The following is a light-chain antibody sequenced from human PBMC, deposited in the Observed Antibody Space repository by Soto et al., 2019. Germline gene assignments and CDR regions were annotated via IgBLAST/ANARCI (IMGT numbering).Light chain of an antibody. CDR3: SSYTSSSTVV. Sequence: QSVLTQPASVSGSPGQSITISCTGTSSDVGGYNYVSWYQHHPGKAPKLIIYEVSNRPSGVSNRFSGSKSGNTASLTISGLQTDDEADYYRSSYTSSSTVVFGIGTKVTVL. CDR2: EVS. V-gene: IGLV2-14*01. CDR1: SSDVGGYNY. J-gene: IGLJ1*01.